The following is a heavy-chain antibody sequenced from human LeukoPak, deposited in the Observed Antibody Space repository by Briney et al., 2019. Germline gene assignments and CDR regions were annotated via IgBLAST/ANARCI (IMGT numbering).Heavy chain of an antibody. V-gene: IGHV1-46*01. CDR2: INPSGGST. CDR3: ARDRPIQSYGDYYLLYYYYYYGMDV. D-gene: IGHD4-17*01. J-gene: IGHJ6*02. Sequence: ASVKVSCRTSGYTFTSYYMHWVRQAPGQGLEWMGIINPSGGSTSYAQKFQGRVTMTRDTSTSTVYMELSSLRSEDTAVYYCARDRPIQSYGDYYLLYYYYYYGMDVWGQGTTVTVSS. CDR1: GYTFTSYY.